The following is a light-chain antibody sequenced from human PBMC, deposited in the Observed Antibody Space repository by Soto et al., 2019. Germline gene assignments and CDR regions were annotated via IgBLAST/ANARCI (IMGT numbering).Light chain of an antibody. CDR3: QQYLSSPEIT. Sequence: EIVLTQSPGTLSLSPGERATLFCSASQSVSTNYLAWYQQRPGQAPTLLIYAASNRATGIPDRFSGSGSGTDFTLTISRLEPEDFAVYYCQQYLSSPEITFGQGTRLEI. CDR1: QSVSTNY. V-gene: IGKV3-20*01. CDR2: AAS. J-gene: IGKJ5*01.